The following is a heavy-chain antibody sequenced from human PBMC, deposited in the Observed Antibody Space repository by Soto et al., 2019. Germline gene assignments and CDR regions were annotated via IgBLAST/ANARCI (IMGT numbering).Heavy chain of an antibody. CDR1: GGTFSSYA. CDR2: IIPIFGTA. D-gene: IGHD6-13*01. V-gene: IGHV1-69*06. CDR3: ARDNLGRGYSSSWPTYYYYGMDV. Sequence: SVKVSCKASGGTFSSYAISWVRQAPGQGLEWMGGIIPIFGTANYAQKFQGRVTITADKSTSTAYMELSSLGSEDTAVYYCARDNLGRGYSSSWPTYYYYGMDVWGQGTTVTVSS. J-gene: IGHJ6*02.